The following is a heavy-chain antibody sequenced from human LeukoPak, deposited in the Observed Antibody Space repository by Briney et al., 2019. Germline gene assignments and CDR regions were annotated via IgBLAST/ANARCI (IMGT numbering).Heavy chain of an antibody. CDR3: ARGRGMGY. Sequence: GGSLRLSCAASGFTFSSYWMTWVRQAPGKGLEWLANIKEDGSEKYYVDSVKGRFTITRDNAKNSLYLQMNSLRAEDTAVYYCARGRGMGYWGQGTLVTVSS. CDR1: GFTFSSYW. V-gene: IGHV3-7*01. J-gene: IGHJ4*02. CDR2: IKEDGSEK. D-gene: IGHD3-16*01.